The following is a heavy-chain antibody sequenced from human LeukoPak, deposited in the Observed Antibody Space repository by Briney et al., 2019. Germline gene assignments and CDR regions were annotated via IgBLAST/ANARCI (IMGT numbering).Heavy chain of an antibody. CDR3: ARARPRGYGSGSYIFDY. Sequence: PSETLSLTCTVSGGSTSSYYWSWLRQPPGEGLEWIGYIYYSGSTNYNPSLKSRVTISVDTSKNQFSLKLSSVTAADTAVYYCARARPRGYGSGSYIFDYWGQGTLVTVSS. D-gene: IGHD3-10*01. V-gene: IGHV4-59*01. CDR1: GGSTSSYY. CDR2: IYYSGST. J-gene: IGHJ4*02.